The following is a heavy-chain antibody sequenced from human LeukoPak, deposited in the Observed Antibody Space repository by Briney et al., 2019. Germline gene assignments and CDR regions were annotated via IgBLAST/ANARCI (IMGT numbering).Heavy chain of an antibody. CDR2: VHYSGTT. V-gene: IGHV4-59*11. J-gene: IGHJ2*01. CDR3: ARDSSGYSSSWYFDL. D-gene: IGHD4-11*01. Sequence: SETLSLTCSVSGASISSHYWSWIRQTPGKGLEWIGYVHYSGTTSYNPSLKSRVTISADMSKNQFSLKLSSVTAADTAVYYCARDSSGYSSSWYFDLWAVAPWSLSPQ. CDR1: GASISSHY.